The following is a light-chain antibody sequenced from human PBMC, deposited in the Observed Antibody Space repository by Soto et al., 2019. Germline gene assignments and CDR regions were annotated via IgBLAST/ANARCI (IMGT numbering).Light chain of an antibody. V-gene: IGLV1-44*01. CDR3: AAWDDSLNAL. CDR1: FSNIGDNA. Sequence: QSVLTQPPSLSATPGQRVNISCSGSFSNIGDNAVNWYQQLPGAAPTLLIYLNDQRPSGVPDRFSGSKSGTSAFLAISGLQSEDEADYYCAAWDDSLNALCGTGTKV. J-gene: IGLJ1*01. CDR2: LND.